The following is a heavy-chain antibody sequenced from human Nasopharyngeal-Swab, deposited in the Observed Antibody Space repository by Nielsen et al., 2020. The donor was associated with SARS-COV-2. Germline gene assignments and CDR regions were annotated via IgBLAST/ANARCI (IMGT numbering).Heavy chain of an antibody. CDR2: IYCGGSST. V-gene: IGHV3-23*03. CDR3: AKGWVSSSPPSFDY. CDR1: GFTFSSYA. D-gene: IGHD6-6*01. J-gene: IGHJ4*02. Sequence: GESLKISCAASGFTFSSYAMSWVRQAPGKGLEWVSVIYCGGSSTYYADSVKGRSTISRDHSKNTLYLQMNSLRAEDTAVYYCAKGWVSSSPPSFDYWGQGTLVTVSS.